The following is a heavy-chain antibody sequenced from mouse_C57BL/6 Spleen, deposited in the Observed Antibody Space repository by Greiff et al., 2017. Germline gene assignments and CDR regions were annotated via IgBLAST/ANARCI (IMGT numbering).Heavy chain of an antibody. Sequence: EVQVVESGPGLVKPSQSLSLTCSVTGYSITSGYYWNWIRQFPGNKLEWMGYISYDGSNNYNPSLKNRISITRDTSKNQFFLKLNSVTTEDTATYYCAREGITTVPYFDYWGQGTTLTVSS. CDR2: ISYDGSN. D-gene: IGHD1-1*01. CDR3: AREGITTVPYFDY. CDR1: GYSITSGYY. J-gene: IGHJ2*01. V-gene: IGHV3-6*01.